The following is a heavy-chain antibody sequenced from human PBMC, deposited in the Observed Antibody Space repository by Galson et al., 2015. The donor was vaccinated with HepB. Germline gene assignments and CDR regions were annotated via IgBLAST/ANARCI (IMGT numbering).Heavy chain of an antibody. J-gene: IGHJ4*02. V-gene: IGHV3-21*06. CDR3: ARDPGRLAARPFDF. CDR2: ITPDGDDI. D-gene: IGHD6-6*01. CDR1: GLNFKTYT. Sequence: SLRLSCAASGLNFKTYTINWVRQTPGKGLEWVSSITPDGDDIYYADSVKARFTISRDNSKNSVFLHMNSLRGDDTALYFCARDPGRLAARPFDFWGQGTQVTVSS.